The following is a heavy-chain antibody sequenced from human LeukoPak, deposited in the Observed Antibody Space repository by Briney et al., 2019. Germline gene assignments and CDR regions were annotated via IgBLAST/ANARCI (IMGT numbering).Heavy chain of an antibody. CDR2: ISSSGSTT. V-gene: IGHV3-11*01. Sequence: GGSPRLSCAGSGFTFSDYYMSWVRQAPGKGLEWVSYISSSGSTTNYADSVKGRFTISRDNAKNSLYLQMNSLRAEDTAVYCARRVSVGEPYDYWGQGTLVTVSS. J-gene: IGHJ4*02. CDR1: GFTFSDYY. CDR3: ARRVSVGEPYDY. D-gene: IGHD3-16*01.